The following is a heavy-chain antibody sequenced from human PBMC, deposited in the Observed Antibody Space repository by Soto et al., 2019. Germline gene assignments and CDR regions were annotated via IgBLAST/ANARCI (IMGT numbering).Heavy chain of an antibody. CDR1: GFAFSNAW. Sequence: EVQLVESGGGLVKPGGSLRLSCAASGFAFSNAWMSWVRQAPGKGLEWVGRIKSKTDGGTTDYAAPVKGRFTISRDDSKNTLYLQMNSLKTEDTAVYYCTTDRKPWIAFDIWGQGTMVTVSS. CDR2: IKSKTDGGTT. J-gene: IGHJ3*02. D-gene: IGHD1-1*01. V-gene: IGHV3-15*01. CDR3: TTDRKPWIAFDI.